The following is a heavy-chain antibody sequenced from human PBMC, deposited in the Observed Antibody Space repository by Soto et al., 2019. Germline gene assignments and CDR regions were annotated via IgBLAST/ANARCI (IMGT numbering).Heavy chain of an antibody. D-gene: IGHD2-15*01. V-gene: IGHV3-23*01. CDR1: GFTFSSYA. J-gene: IGHJ4*02. CDR3: AKDRLHYCSGGSCYPDY. Sequence: EVQLLESGGGLVQPGGSLRLSCAASGFTFSSYAMSWVRQAPGKGLEWVSAISGSGGSTYYADSVKGRFTICRDNSKNTLYLKMNSLRAADTAVYYCAKDRLHYCSGGSCYPDYWGQGTLVTVSS. CDR2: ISGSGGST.